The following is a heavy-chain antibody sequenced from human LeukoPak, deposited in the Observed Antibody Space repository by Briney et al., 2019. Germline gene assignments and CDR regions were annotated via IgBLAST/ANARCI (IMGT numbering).Heavy chain of an antibody. CDR2: INHSGST. Sequence: SETLSLTCAVYGGSFSGYYWSWIRQPPGKGLEWIGEINHSGSTNYNPSLKSRVTISVDTSKNQFSLKLSSVTAADTAVYYCARDFNTATETYYYGSGVRRDAFDIWGQGTMVTVSS. CDR3: ARDFNTATETYYYGSGVRRDAFDI. CDR1: GGSFSGYY. D-gene: IGHD3-10*01. J-gene: IGHJ3*02. V-gene: IGHV4-34*01.